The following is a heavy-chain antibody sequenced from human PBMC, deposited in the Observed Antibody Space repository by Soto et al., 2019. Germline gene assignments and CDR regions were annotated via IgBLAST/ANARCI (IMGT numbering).Heavy chain of an antibody. D-gene: IGHD4-4*01. Sequence: PSETLSLTCAVSGGSISSGGYSWSWIRQPPGKGLEWIGYIYHSGSTYYNPSLKSRVTISVDRSKNQFSLKLSSVTAADTAVYYCARYSNGPFDYWGQGTLVTVSS. CDR1: GGSISSGGYS. CDR2: IYHSGST. V-gene: IGHV4-30-2*01. J-gene: IGHJ4*02. CDR3: ARYSNGPFDY.